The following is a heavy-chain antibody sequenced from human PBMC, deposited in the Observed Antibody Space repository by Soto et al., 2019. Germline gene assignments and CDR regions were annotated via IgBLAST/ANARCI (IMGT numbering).Heavy chain of an antibody. Sequence: EVQLLESGGGLVQPGGSLRLSCAASGFTFSSYAMSWVRQAPGKGLEWVSAISGSGGSTYYADSVKGRFTISRDNSKNTLYLQMNSLRAEDTAVYYCAKDSTVTNHNYYYYMDVWGKGTTVTVSS. V-gene: IGHV3-23*01. CDR2: ISGSGGST. D-gene: IGHD4-17*01. J-gene: IGHJ6*03. CDR3: AKDSTVTNHNYYYYMDV. CDR1: GFTFSSYA.